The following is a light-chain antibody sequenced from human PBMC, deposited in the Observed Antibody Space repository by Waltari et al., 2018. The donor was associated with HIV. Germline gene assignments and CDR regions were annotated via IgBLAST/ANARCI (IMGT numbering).Light chain of an antibody. CDR2: NVS. CDR3: NSYTNNITLV. Sequence: QSALPPSASVSGSPGRAITIPCPGTSSGLRPYHYDSWYQQSPGKAPKLLIYNVSNRPSGVSNRFSGSKSDNTASLTISGLQAEDEADYYCNSYTNNITLVFGTGTKVTVL. V-gene: IGLV2-14*03. CDR1: SSGLRPYHY. J-gene: IGLJ1*01.